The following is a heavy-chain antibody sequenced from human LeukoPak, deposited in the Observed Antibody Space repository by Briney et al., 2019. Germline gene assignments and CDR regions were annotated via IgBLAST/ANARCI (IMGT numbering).Heavy chain of an antibody. CDR2: INHSGST. D-gene: IGHD3-3*01. J-gene: IGHJ6*03. CDR3: ARRDQDFWSGSRYYMDV. CDR1: GDSISSITYY. V-gene: IGHV4-39*07. Sequence: SETLSLSCSVSGDSISSITYYWSWIRQPPGKGLEWIGEINHSGSTNYNPSLKSRVTISVDTSKNQFSLKLSSVTAADTAVYYCARRDQDFWSGSRYYMDVWGKGTTVTVSS.